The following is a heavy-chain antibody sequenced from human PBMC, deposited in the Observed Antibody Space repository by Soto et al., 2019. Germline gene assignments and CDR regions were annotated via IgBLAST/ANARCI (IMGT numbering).Heavy chain of an antibody. CDR3: ARDKSGSGSYYIYYYYGMDV. D-gene: IGHD3-10*01. CDR2: ISSSGSTI. J-gene: IGHJ6*02. V-gene: IGHV3-11*01. Sequence: GGSLRLSCAASGFTFSDYYMSWIRQAPGKGLEWVSYISSSGSTIYYADSVKGRFTISRDNAKNSLYLQMNSLRAEDTAVYYCARDKSGSGSYYIYYYYGMDVWGQGTTVTVSS. CDR1: GFTFSDYY.